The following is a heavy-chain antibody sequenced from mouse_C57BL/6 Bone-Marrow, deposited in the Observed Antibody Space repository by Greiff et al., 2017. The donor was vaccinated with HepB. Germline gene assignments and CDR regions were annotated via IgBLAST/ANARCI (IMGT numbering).Heavy chain of an antibody. CDR2: IDPSDSYT. D-gene: IGHD4-1*01. V-gene: IGHV1-50*01. CDR1: GYTFTSYW. CDR3: ARKANWDSYFYG. J-gene: IGHJ1*03. Sequence: QVQLQQPGAELVKPGASVKLSCKASGYTFTSYWMQWVKQRPGQGLEWIGEIDPSDSYTNYNQKFKGKATLTVDTSSSTAYMQLSSLTSEDSAVYYCARKANWDSYFYGWGTGTTVTVSS.